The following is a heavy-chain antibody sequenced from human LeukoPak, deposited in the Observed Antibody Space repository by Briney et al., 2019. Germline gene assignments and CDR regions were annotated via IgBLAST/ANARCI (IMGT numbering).Heavy chain of an antibody. CDR2: IYPGDSVT. J-gene: IGHJ4*02. CDR3: ARSREESPYYYDSSGYYPFDC. D-gene: IGHD3-22*01. CDR1: GSIFTSYW. Sequence: GESLQISCKGSGSIFTSYWIGWVRQLPGKGLGWLGIIYPGDSVTRYSPSFQGQVTISADKSIRTAYLQWSSLKASDTAMYYCARSREESPYYYDSSGYYPFDCWGQGTLVTVPS. V-gene: IGHV5-51*01.